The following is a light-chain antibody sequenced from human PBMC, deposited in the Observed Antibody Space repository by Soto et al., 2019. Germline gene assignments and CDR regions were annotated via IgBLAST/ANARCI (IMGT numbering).Light chain of an antibody. Sequence: QSVLTQPPSLSGAPGQRVTISCTGSSSNIGAGYDVHWYQQLPGTAPKLLIYGNNNRPSGVPDRFSGSKSGTSASLAITGLQAEDEADYYCQSYDSSLHVVFGGGTKLTVL. CDR3: QSYDSSLHVV. CDR1: SSNIGAGYD. V-gene: IGLV1-40*01. J-gene: IGLJ2*01. CDR2: GNN.